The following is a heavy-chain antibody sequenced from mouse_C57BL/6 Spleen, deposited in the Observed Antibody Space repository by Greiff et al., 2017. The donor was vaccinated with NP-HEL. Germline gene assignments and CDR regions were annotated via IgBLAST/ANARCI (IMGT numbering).Heavy chain of an antibody. CDR3: ARLGSSPYFDY. J-gene: IGHJ2*01. D-gene: IGHD1-1*01. CDR1: GYTFTSYG. CDR2: IYPRSGNT. Sequence: VQLQQSGAELARPGASVKLSCKASGYTFTSYGISWVKQRTGQGLEWIGEIYPRSGNTYYNEKFKGKATLTADKASSTSYMELRSLTSEDSAVYFCARLGSSPYFDYWGQGTTLTVSS. V-gene: IGHV1-81*01.